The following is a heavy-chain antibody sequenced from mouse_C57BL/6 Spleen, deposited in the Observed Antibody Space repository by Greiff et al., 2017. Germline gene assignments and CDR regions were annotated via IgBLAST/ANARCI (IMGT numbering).Heavy chain of an antibody. J-gene: IGHJ2*01. V-gene: IGHV1-64*01. D-gene: IGHD1-1*01. CDR1: GYTFTSYW. CDR3: ARDVTTVVPFDY. CDR2: IHPTSGST. Sequence: QVQLQQPGAELVKPGASVKLSCKASGYTFTSYWMHWVKQRPGQGLEWIGMIHPTSGSTNYNEKFKSKATLTVDKSSSTAYMQLSSLTSEDSAVYYCARDVTTVVPFDYWGQGTTLTVSS.